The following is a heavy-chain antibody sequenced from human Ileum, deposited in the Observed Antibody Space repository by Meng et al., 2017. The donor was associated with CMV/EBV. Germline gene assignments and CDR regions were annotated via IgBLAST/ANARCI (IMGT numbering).Heavy chain of an antibody. V-gene: IGHV3-48*03. J-gene: IGHJ5*01. Sequence: GGSLRLSCMTSGFNFDFYEMTWVRQAPGKGLEWISSISSGGKTQYYADSVRGRFTVSRDNAKNSLFLEMTSLRADDSAVYYCGRDRDINAWGRGTMVTVSS. CDR3: GRDRDINA. CDR2: ISSGGKTQ. CDR1: GFNFDFYE.